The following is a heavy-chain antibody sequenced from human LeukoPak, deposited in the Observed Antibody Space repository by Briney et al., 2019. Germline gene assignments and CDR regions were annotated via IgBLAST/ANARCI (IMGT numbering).Heavy chain of an antibody. Sequence: GGSLRLSCAASGFTFSSYAMSWVRQAPGKGLEWVSAISGSGGSTYYADSVKGRFTISRDNSKNTLYLQMNSLRAEDTAVYYCAKDFSYDFWSGYLDYWGQGTLVTVSS. V-gene: IGHV3-23*01. D-gene: IGHD3-3*01. CDR2: ISGSGGST. CDR3: AKDFSYDFWSGYLDY. CDR1: GFTFSSYA. J-gene: IGHJ4*02.